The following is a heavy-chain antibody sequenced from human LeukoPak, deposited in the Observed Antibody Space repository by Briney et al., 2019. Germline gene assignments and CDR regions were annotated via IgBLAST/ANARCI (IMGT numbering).Heavy chain of an antibody. CDR3: ASNIVVVTAIERSRPRDY. Sequence: GGSLRLSCAASGFTFSSYSMNWVRQAPGKGLEWVSSISSSSYIYYADSVKGRFTISRDNAKNSLYLQMNSLRAEDTAVYYCASNIVVVTAIERSRPRDYWGQGTLVTVSS. J-gene: IGHJ4*02. V-gene: IGHV3-21*01. D-gene: IGHD2-21*02. CDR1: GFTFSSYS. CDR2: ISSSSYI.